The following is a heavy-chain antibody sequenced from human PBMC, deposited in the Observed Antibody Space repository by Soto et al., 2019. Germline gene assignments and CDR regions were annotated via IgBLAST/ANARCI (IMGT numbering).Heavy chain of an antibody. CDR1: GFTFISYG. CDR2: ISYDGSNK. Sequence: QVQLVESGGGVVQPGTSLRLSCAASGFTFISYGMHWVRQAPGKGLEWVAVISYDGSNKYYADSVKDRFTISRDNSENTLYLQMNSLRAEDTAVYYCAKDRLGLTLTTSYYYGMDVWGQGTTVTVSS. D-gene: IGHD4-4*01. V-gene: IGHV3-30*18. CDR3: AKDRLGLTLTTSYYYGMDV. J-gene: IGHJ6*02.